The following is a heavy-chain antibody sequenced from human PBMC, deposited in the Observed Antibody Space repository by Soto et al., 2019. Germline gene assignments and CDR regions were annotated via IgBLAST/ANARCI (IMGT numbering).Heavy chain of an antibody. D-gene: IGHD3-10*01. CDR1: GFTFSSYG. CDR3: AKDLWFGELLPDDY. J-gene: IGHJ4*02. V-gene: IGHV3-30*18. Sequence: ESGGGVVQPGRSLRLSCAASGFTFSSYGMHWVRQAPGKGLEWVAVISYDGSNKYYADSVKGRFTISRDNSKNTLYLQMNSLRAEDTAVYYCAKDLWFGELLPDDYWGQGTLVTVSS. CDR2: ISYDGSNK.